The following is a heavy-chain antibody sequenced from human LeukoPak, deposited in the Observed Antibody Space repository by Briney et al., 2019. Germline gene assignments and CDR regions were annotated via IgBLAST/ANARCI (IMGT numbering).Heavy chain of an antibody. Sequence: PSETLSLTCTVSGGSISSSSYYWGWIRQPPGKGLEWIGSIYYSGSTYYNPCLKSRVTISVDTSKNQFSLKLSSVTAADTAVYYCASQDERITMVRGVIRFDYWGQGTLVTVSS. J-gene: IGHJ4*02. V-gene: IGHV4-39*01. CDR1: GGSISSSSYY. D-gene: IGHD3-10*01. CDR3: ASQDERITMVRGVIRFDY. CDR2: IYYSGST.